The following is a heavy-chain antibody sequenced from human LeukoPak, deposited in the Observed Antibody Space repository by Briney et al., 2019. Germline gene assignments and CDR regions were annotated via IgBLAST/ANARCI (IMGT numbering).Heavy chain of an antibody. J-gene: IGHJ6*02. V-gene: IGHV4-30-4*01. CDR3: ARDRYCSSTSCHNPYGMDV. CDR2: IYYSGST. D-gene: IGHD2-2*01. CDR1: RGSISSGNYY. Sequence: PSQTLSLTCTVSRGSISSGNYYSSWIRQPPGKGLEWLGYIYYSGSTYYNPSLKTRVTIPVDASKYQFSLKLSSVTAADTAVYDCARDRYCSSTSCHNPYGMDVWGQGTTVTVS.